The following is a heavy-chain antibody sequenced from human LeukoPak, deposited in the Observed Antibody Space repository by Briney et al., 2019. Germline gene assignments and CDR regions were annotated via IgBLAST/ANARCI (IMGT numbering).Heavy chain of an antibody. CDR3: ARDHFGSSSSATDTGYYYYYMDV. V-gene: IGHV1-18*01. CDR1: GFTFTSSA. CDR2: ISAYNGNT. D-gene: IGHD6-6*01. J-gene: IGHJ6*03. Sequence: GTSVKVSCKASGFTFTSSAVQWVRQAPGQGLEWMGWISAYNGNTNYAQKLQGRVTMTTDTSTSTAYMELRSLRSDDTAVYYCARDHFGSSSSATDTGYYYYYMDVWGKGTTVTVSS.